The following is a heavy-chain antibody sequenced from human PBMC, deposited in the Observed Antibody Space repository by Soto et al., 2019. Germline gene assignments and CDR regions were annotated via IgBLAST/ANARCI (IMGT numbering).Heavy chain of an antibody. CDR2: IHYSGST. V-gene: IGHV4-59*01. D-gene: IGHD2-2*01. CDR1: GGSISSYY. CDR3: ARARYQLLHPYYYGMDV. Sequence: SETLSLTCPVSGGSISSYYWRWIRQSPGKGLEWIGYIHYSGSTKSNPSLKSRVTISVDTSRNQVSLKLSSVTAADSAVYFCARARYQLLHPYYYGMDVWGQGTTVTVSS. J-gene: IGHJ6*02.